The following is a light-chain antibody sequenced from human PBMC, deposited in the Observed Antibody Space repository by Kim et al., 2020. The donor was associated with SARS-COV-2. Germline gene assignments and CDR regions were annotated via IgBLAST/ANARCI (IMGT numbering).Light chain of an antibody. CDR3: TSYAGRNDVV. J-gene: IGLJ3*02. V-gene: IGLV2-8*01. CDR2: EVN. Sequence: QSALTQPPSASGSPGQSVTISCTGTSDDIGLYVYVSWYQFHPGRAPKLIIYEVNKRPSGVPDRFSGSKSGNTASLTVSGLQFEDEADYYCTSYAGRNDVVFGGGTQVTVL. CDR1: SDDIGLYVY.